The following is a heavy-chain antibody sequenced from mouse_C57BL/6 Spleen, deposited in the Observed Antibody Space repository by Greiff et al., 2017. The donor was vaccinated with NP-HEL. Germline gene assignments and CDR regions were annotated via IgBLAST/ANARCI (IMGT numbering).Heavy chain of an antibody. Sequence: EVQVVESGGGLVKPGGSLKLSCAASGFTFSSYAMSWVRQTPEKRLEWVATISDGGSYTYYPDNVKGRFTISRDNAKNNLYLQMSHLKSEDTAMYYCARDYDKDAMDYWGQGTSVTVSS. CDR2: ISDGGSYT. V-gene: IGHV5-4*01. CDR3: ARDYDKDAMDY. J-gene: IGHJ4*01. D-gene: IGHD2-12*01. CDR1: GFTFSSYA.